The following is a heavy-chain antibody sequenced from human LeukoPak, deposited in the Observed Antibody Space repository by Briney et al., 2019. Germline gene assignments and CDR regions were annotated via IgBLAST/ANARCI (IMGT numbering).Heavy chain of an antibody. CDR1: GFAFTDYY. J-gene: IGHJ4*02. Sequence: GGSLRLSCAASGFAFTDYYMSWIRQAPGKGLEWVSYISSSTSDYTDYADFVKGRFTISRDNAKSSLYLQMNGLRAEDTAIYYCARGIAAPGYDYWGQGILVTVSS. CDR2: ISSSTSDYT. D-gene: IGHD6-13*01. V-gene: IGHV3-11*05. CDR3: ARGIAAPGYDY.